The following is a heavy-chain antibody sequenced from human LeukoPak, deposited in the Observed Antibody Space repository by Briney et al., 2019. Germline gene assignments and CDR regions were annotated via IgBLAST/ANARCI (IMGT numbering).Heavy chain of an antibody. J-gene: IGHJ5*02. CDR2: IIPIFGTA. CDR1: GGTFSSYA. D-gene: IGHD4-11*01. V-gene: IGHV1-69*05. Sequence: SVKVSCKASGGTFSSYAISWVRQAPGQGLEWMGRIIPIFGTANYAQKSQGRVTITTNESTSTAYMELSILSSEDPAVYYWSRDLWDDYRDNWFDPWGQGTLVTVSS. CDR3: SRDLWDDYRDNWFDP.